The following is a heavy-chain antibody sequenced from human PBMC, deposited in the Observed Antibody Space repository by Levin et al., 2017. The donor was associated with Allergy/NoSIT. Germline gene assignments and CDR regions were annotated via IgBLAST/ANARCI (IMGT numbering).Heavy chain of an antibody. Sequence: SGGSLRLSCAASGFTFSTYAMRWARQAPGKGLEWVSAMSGSGYTINYADSVKGRFIISRDNSKNTLYLQMNSLRAEDTAVYYCATSIWYYNYYGMDVWGQGTTVTVSS. J-gene: IGHJ6*02. CDR3: ATSIWYYNYYGMDV. CDR1: GFTFSTYA. CDR2: MSGSGYTI. V-gene: IGHV3-23*01.